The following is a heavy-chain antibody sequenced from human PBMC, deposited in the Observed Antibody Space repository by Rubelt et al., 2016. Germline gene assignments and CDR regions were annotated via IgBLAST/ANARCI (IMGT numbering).Heavy chain of an antibody. J-gene: IGHJ3*02. CDR2: IYYSGST. Sequence: QVQLQESGPGLVEPSETLSLTCTVSGGSISAYYWSWIRQSPGKGLEWIGSIYYSGSTNYNPSLKSRLTISVDTSGNHFSLKVNSVSAADTAIYYCAGGSFWTGYDAFDIWGQGTMVTVSS. V-gene: IGHV4-59*01. CDR3: AGGSFWTGYDAFDI. D-gene: IGHD3/OR15-3a*01. CDR1: GGSISAYY.